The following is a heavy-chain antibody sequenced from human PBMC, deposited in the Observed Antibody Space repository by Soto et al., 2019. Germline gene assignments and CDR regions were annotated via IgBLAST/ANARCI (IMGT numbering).Heavy chain of an antibody. CDR2: INPHSGVT. V-gene: IGHV1-2*02. J-gene: IGHJ4*02. Sequence: QVHLVQSGAEVKKPGASVIVSCKASGYTFTDHSLHWVRQAPGQGLEWMGWINPHSGVTVSAENFEGRVTMTRDTSINTAYMEMGWLRSDDTAMYYWALETSTITNFHYWGQGTLLTVSS. D-gene: IGHD3-3*01. CDR3: ALETSTITNFHY. CDR1: GYTFTDHS.